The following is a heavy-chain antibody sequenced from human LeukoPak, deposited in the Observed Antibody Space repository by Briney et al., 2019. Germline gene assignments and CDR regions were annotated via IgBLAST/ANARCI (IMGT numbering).Heavy chain of an antibody. V-gene: IGHV4-39*01. CDR2: IFYSGST. Sequence: SETLSLTCTVSGGSITGSSNWGWIRQPPGKGLDWIGSIFYSGSTFYSPSLKSRITISVDTSKNQFSLKLNSVTAADTAIYYCARHEKVYGASFDYWGQGTLVTVSS. CDR3: ARHEKVYGASFDY. D-gene: IGHD2-8*01. J-gene: IGHJ4*02. CDR1: GGSITGSSN.